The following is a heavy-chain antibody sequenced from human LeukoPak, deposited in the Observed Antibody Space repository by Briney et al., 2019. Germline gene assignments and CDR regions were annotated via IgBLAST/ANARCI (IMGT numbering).Heavy chain of an antibody. CDR1: GYSISSGYY. D-gene: IGHD6-19*01. CDR2: IYHSGST. CDR3: ARDKAGPADY. Sequence: SETLSLTCAVSGYSISSGYYWGWIRPPPGKGLEWIGSIYHSGSTYYNPSLKSRVTISVDTSKNQFSLKLSSVTAADTAVYYCARDKAGPADYWGQGTLVTVSS. J-gene: IGHJ4*02. V-gene: IGHV4-38-2*02.